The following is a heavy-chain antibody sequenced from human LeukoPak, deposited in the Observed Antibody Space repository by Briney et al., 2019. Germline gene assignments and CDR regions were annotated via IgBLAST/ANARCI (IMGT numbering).Heavy chain of an antibody. CDR2: IYSGGST. V-gene: IGHV3-53*01. J-gene: IGHJ3*02. Sequence: AGGSLRLSCAASEFTVSSIYMSWVRQAPGKGLEWVSVIYSGGSTNSADSVKGRFTISRDNSKNTLYLQMNSLRAEDTAVYYCARDYYNSSGYYLGAFDIWGQGTMVTVSS. D-gene: IGHD3-22*01. CDR1: EFTVSSIY. CDR3: ARDYYNSSGYYLGAFDI.